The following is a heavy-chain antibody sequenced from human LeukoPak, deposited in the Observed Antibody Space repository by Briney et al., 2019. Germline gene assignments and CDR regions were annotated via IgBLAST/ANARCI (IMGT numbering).Heavy chain of an antibody. Sequence: ASVKVSCKASGYTFNSYGISWVRQAPGQGLEWMGWISAYNGNTNYAQKLQGRVTITTDTSTSTAYMELSSLRSEDTAVYYCARAPERADYYYYYGMDVWGQGTTVTVSS. D-gene: IGHD6-25*01. V-gene: IGHV1-18*01. CDR1: GYTFNSYG. CDR2: ISAYNGNT. CDR3: ARAPERADYYYYYGMDV. J-gene: IGHJ6*02.